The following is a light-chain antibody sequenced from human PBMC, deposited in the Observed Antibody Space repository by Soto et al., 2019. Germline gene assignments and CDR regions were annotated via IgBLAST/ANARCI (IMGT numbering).Light chain of an antibody. V-gene: IGKV3-11*01. CDR3: QQYNNWPIT. Sequence: EIVLTQSPATLSLSPGERATLSFWASQSVNSDLAWFQQKPGQAPRLLIYEISSRATGIPARFSGSGSGTDFTLTISSLEPEDFAVYYCQQYNNWPITFGQGTRLQIK. J-gene: IGKJ5*01. CDR1: QSVNSD. CDR2: EIS.